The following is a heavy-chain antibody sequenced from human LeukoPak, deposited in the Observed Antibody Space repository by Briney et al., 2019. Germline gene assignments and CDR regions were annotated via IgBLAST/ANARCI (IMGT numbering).Heavy chain of an antibody. D-gene: IGHD4-17*01. CDR1: GYSISSGYY. J-gene: IGHJ4*02. Sequence: PSETLSLTCTVSGYSISSGYYWGWIRQPPGKGLEWIGSIYHSGSTYYNPSLKSRVTISVDTSKNQFSLKLSSVTAADTAVYYCARVLMTTGDYWGQGTLVTVSS. CDR2: IYHSGST. CDR3: ARVLMTTGDY. V-gene: IGHV4-38-2*02.